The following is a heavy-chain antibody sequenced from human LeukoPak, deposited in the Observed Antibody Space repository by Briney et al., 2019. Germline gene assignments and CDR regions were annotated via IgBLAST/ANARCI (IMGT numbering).Heavy chain of an antibody. CDR3: TYTYDSTGYYPGTFDY. CDR1: GFTSGDYA. Sequence: PGGSLRLSCTAAGFTSGDYAMSWVRQAPGKGLEWVGFIRGKTYGGTTEYAASVKGRFTISRDDSKSIAYLQMNSLKTEDTAVYYCTYTYDSTGYYPGTFDYWGQGTLVTVSS. CDR2: IRGKTYGGTT. J-gene: IGHJ4*02. D-gene: IGHD3-22*01. V-gene: IGHV3-49*04.